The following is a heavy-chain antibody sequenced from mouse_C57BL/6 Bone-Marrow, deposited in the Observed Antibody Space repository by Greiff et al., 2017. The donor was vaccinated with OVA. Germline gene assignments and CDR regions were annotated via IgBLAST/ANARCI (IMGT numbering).Heavy chain of an antibody. CDR3: ARSIDYAMDY. J-gene: IGHJ4*01. CDR2: IYPGSGNT. D-gene: IGHD2-12*01. V-gene: IGHV1-76*01. CDR1: GYTFTDYY. Sequence: VKLQESGAELVRPGASVKLSCKASGYTFTDYYINWVKQRPGQGLEWIARIYPGSGNTYYNEKFKGKATLTAEKSSSTAYMQLSSLTSEDSAVYFCARSIDYAMDYWGQGTSVTVSS.